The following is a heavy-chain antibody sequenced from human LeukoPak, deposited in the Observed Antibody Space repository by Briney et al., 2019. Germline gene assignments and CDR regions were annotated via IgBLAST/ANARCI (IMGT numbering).Heavy chain of an antibody. D-gene: IGHD3-22*01. J-gene: IGHJ3*02. V-gene: IGHV3-30*02. CDR3: AKGGYDSSGFNAFDI. CDR2: IRYDGSNK. CDR1: GFTFSSYG. Sequence: GGSLRLSCAASGFTFSSYGMHWVRQAPGKGLEWVAFIRYDGSNKYYADSVKGRFTISRDNSKNTLYPQMNSLRAEDTAVYYCAKGGYDSSGFNAFDIWGQGTMVTVSS.